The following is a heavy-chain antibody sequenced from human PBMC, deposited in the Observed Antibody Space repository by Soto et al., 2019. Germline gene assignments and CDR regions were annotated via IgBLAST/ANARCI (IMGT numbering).Heavy chain of an antibody. D-gene: IGHD5-18*01. CDR2: INHSGST. CDR3: ARDNRGYSYGTDL. V-gene: IGHV4-34*01. Sequence: SETLSLTCAVYGGSFSGYYWSWIRQPPGKGLEWIGEINHSGSTNYNPSLKSRVTISVDTSRNQFSLKLSSVTAADTAVYYCARDNRGYSYGTDLWGQGTLVNVSS. J-gene: IGHJ5*02. CDR1: GGSFSGYY.